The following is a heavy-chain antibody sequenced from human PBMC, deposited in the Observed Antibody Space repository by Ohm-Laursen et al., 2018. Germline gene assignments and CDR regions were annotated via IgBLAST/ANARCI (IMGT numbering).Heavy chain of an antibody. Sequence: GSLRLSCAASGFTFTGHFMDWVRQAPGKGLEWVANIKQDGSEKYYLDSVKGRFTISRDNTKNSLYLQMNSLRTEDTAVYYCARIGDLDDFWSGPDAFDIWGQGTMVTVSS. CDR3: ARIGDLDDFWSGPDAFDI. CDR2: IKQDGSEK. V-gene: IGHV3-7*01. D-gene: IGHD3-3*01. J-gene: IGHJ3*02. CDR1: GFTFTGHF.